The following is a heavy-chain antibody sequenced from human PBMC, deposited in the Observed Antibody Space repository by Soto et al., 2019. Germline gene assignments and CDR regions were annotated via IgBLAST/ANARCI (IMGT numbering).Heavy chain of an antibody. J-gene: IGHJ5*02. V-gene: IGHV4-39*01. CDR1: GGSISSSSYF. Sequence: SETLSLTCTVSGGSISSSSYFWGWIRQPPGKGLEWIGSIYYSGSTYYNPSLKSRVTVSVDTSKNQFSLKLSSVTAADTAVYYCATQEVGGTYVYTFDPWGQGTLVTVSS. CDR3: ATQEVGGTYVYTFDP. D-gene: IGHD1-26*01. CDR2: IYYSGST.